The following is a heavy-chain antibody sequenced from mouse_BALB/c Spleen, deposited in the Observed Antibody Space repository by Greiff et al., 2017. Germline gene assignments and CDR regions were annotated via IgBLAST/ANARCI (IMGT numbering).Heavy chain of an antibody. CDR3: ARKDWDSYAMDY. CDR2: IYPGGGYT. Sequence: QVQLKQSGAELVRPGTSVKISCKASGYTFTNYWLGCVKERPGHGIEWIGDIYPGGGYTNYNEKFKGKATLTADTSSSTAYMQLSSLSSEDSAVYFCARKDWDSYAMDYWGQGTSVTVSS. J-gene: IGHJ4*01. CDR1: GYTFTNYW. D-gene: IGHD4-1*01. V-gene: IGHV1-63*02.